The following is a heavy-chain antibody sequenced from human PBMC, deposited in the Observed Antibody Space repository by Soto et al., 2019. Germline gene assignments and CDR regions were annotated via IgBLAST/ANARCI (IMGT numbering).Heavy chain of an antibody. CDR1: GFTFSNFG. CDR3: AKGARSVTTGCFDY. Sequence: QVQLVESGGGVVQPGRSLRLSCAASGFTFSNFGMHWVRQAPGKGLEWVALISYDGSNKYYADSVKGRFTISRDSTKNTLSLQNNSLRAEDSAVYYCAKGARSVTTGCFDYWGQGTLVTVST. D-gene: IGHD4-17*01. V-gene: IGHV3-30*18. CDR2: ISYDGSNK. J-gene: IGHJ4*02.